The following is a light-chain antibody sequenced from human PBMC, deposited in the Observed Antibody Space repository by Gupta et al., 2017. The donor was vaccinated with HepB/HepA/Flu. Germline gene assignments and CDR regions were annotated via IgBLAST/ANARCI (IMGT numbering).Light chain of an antibody. CDR2: AAS. CDR3: QQGVETVFT. J-gene: IGKJ3*01. CDR1: QRISSY. Sequence: DIQMTQSPSSLSASEGDRVTITCRASQRISSYLNCYQQKAGKAPKLLIYAASSLQSGVPSRFSGSGSGTDFALTISSLQPEDFATYYCQQGVETVFTFGHGTKVQI. V-gene: IGKV1-39*01.